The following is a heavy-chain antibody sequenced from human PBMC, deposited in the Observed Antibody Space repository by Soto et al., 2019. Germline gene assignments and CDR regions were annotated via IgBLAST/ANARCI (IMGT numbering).Heavy chain of an antibody. CDR1: GYTFTSYA. D-gene: IGHD1-1*01. CDR2: INAGNGNT. Sequence: QVQLVQSGAEVKKPGASVKVSCKASGYTFTSYAMHWVRQAPGQRLEWMGWINAGNGNTKYSQKFQGRVTITRDTSASTAYMELSSLRSEDTAVYYCARELEPRYAFDIWGQGTMVTVSS. V-gene: IGHV1-3*01. CDR3: ARELEPRYAFDI. J-gene: IGHJ3*02.